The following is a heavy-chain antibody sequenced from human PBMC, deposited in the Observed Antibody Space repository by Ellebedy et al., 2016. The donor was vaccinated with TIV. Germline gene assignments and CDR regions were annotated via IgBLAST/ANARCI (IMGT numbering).Heavy chain of an antibody. V-gene: IGHV1-2*02. CDR1: GYTFTAYH. CDR2: IYPNTGGT. Sequence: ASVKVSCKTSGYTFTAYHVHRVRQAPGQGLEWMGWIYPNTGGTTYVQKFQGRVTMTSDTSTSTVYMELSSLRSDDTAVYYCATLPYISRSSAYWGQGALVTVSS. J-gene: IGHJ4*02. CDR3: ATLPYISRSSAY. D-gene: IGHD6-19*01.